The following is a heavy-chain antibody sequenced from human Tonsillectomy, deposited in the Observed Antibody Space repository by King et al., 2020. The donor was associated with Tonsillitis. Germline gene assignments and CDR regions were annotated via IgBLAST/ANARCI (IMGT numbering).Heavy chain of an antibody. Sequence: QVQLVESGAEVEKPGASVKVSCKASGYTFIDYYLHWVRQAPGQGPEWMGWISPITGVTNYARKFQGRVTMTRDTSISTAFMELTGLTSDDTGTYYCARVAGNRSSYYYFDHWGQGTVVTVSS. CDR3: ARVAGNRSSYYYFDH. D-gene: IGHD6-13*01. CDR2: ISPITGVT. J-gene: IGHJ4*02. CDR1: GYTFIDYY. V-gene: IGHV1-2*02.